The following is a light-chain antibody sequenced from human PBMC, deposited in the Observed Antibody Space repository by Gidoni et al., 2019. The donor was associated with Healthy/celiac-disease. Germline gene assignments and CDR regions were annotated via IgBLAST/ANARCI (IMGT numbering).Light chain of an antibody. CDR2: AAS. V-gene: IGKV1-39*01. CDR1: QTISSY. Sequence: DIQMTQSPSSLSASVGARVTITCRASQTISSYLNWYQQKPGQAPKLLIYAASRLQSGVPSRFSGSGSGTGFALTISSLQPEDFATYYCQRSYNTPPWTFGQGTKVEIK. J-gene: IGKJ1*01. CDR3: QRSYNTPPWT.